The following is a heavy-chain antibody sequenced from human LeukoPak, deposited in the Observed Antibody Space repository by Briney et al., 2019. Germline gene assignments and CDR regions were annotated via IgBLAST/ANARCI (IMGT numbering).Heavy chain of an antibody. D-gene: IGHD1-26*01. CDR2: IYSGGST. CDR1: GFTVSSNY. Sequence: GGSLRLSCAASGFTVSSNYMSWVRQAPGKGLEWVSVIYSGGSTYYADSVKGRFTISRDNSKNTLYLQMNSLRAEDTAVYYCARVGIVNDLGPHFDYWGQGTLVTVSS. V-gene: IGHV3-66*01. J-gene: IGHJ4*02. CDR3: ARVGIVNDLGPHFDY.